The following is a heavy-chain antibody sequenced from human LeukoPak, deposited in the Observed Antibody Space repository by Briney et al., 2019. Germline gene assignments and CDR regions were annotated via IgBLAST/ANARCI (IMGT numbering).Heavy chain of an antibody. CDR2: IKQDGSAK. D-gene: IGHD6-19*01. V-gene: IGHV3-7*01. Sequence: GGSLRLSCAASGFTFSMYWMSWVRQAPGKGLEWVANIKQDGSAKYYVDSVKGRFTVSRDNAKNLLYLEMNSLRAEDTAVYYCARDRYSSGWYYSFDYWGQGTLVTVSS. J-gene: IGHJ4*02. CDR3: ARDRYSSGWYYSFDY. CDR1: GFTFSMYW.